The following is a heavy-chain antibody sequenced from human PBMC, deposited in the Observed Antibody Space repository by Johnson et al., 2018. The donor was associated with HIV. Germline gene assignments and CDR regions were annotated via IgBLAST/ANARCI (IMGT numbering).Heavy chain of an antibody. CDR1: GFTFDDYG. D-gene: IGHD1-26*01. CDR3: ERFTERYSGSSFGGAAFNI. Sequence: VQLVESGGGVVRPGGSLRLSCAASGFTFDDYGMSWVRQAPGKGLEWVSGINWNGGSTGYADSVKGRFTISRDNAKNSLYLQMNSLRAEDTALYYCERFTERYSGSSFGGAAFNIWGQGTMVTVSS. J-gene: IGHJ3*02. V-gene: IGHV3-20*04. CDR2: INWNGGST.